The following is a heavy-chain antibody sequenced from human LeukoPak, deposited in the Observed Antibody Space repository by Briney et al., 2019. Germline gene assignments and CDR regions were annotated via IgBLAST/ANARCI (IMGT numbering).Heavy chain of an antibody. CDR1: GYTFTSYY. Sequence: ASVKVSCKASGYTFTSYYMHWVRQAPGQGLEWMGWMNPNSGNTGYAQKFQGRVTITRNTSISTAYMELSSLRSEDTAVYYCARERDAFDIWGQGTMVTVSS. J-gene: IGHJ3*02. CDR3: ARERDAFDI. V-gene: IGHV1-8*03. CDR2: MNPNSGNT.